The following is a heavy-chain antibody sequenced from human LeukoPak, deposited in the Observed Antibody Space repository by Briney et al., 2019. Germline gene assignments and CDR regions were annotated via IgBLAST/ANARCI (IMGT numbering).Heavy chain of an antibody. CDR1: GFTFSSYS. CDR2: ISSSSSYI. J-gene: IGHJ4*02. D-gene: IGHD3-10*01. Sequence: GGSLRLSCAASGFTFSSYSMNWVRQAPGKGLEWVSSISSSSSYIYYADSVKGRFTISRDNAKNSLHLQMNSLRAEDTAVYYCARASEFGEFDWGQGTLVTVSS. V-gene: IGHV3-21*01. CDR3: ARASEFGEFD.